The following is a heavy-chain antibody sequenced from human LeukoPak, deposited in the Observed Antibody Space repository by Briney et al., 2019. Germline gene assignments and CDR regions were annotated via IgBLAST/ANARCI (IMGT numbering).Heavy chain of an antibody. Sequence: HPGGSLRLSCVASGFSFSTYGMSWVRQAPGKGLEWVSGISGSGSDTYYADSVKGRFTVSRDNSKNTLYVQMNSLRAEDTAIYYCTKGPRAADHSTHRFDFWGQGTLVTVSS. CDR2: ISGSGSDT. CDR3: TKGPRAADHSTHRFDF. V-gene: IGHV3-23*01. CDR1: GFSFSTYG. J-gene: IGHJ4*02. D-gene: IGHD1-14*01.